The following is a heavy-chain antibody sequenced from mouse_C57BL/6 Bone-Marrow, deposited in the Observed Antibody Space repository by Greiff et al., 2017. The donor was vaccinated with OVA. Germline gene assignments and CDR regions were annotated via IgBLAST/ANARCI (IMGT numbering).Heavy chain of an antibody. D-gene: IGHD2-3*01. CDR3: ARDPLYDGPYVGFAY. CDR2: ISDGGSYT. Sequence: VQVVESGGGLVKPGGSLKLSCAASGFTFSSYAMSWVRQTPEKRLEWVATISDGGSYTYYPDNVKGRFTISRDNAKNNLYLQMSHLKSEDTAMYYCARDPLYDGPYVGFAYWGQGTLVTVSA. J-gene: IGHJ3*01. V-gene: IGHV5-4*01. CDR1: GFTFSSYA.